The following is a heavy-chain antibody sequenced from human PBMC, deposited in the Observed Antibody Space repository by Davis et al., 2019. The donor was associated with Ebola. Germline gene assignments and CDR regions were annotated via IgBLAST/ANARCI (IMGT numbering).Heavy chain of an antibody. CDR3: ARDYGDYVGYFDY. CDR2: IYYSGST. D-gene: IGHD4-17*01. J-gene: IGHJ4*02. CDR1: GGSISSYY. Sequence: SETLSPTCTVSGGSISSYYWSWIRQPPGKGLEWLGYIYYSGSTNYNPSLKSRVTISVDTSKNQFSLKLSSVTAADTAVYYCARDYGDYVGYFDYWGQGTLVTVSS. V-gene: IGHV4-59*01.